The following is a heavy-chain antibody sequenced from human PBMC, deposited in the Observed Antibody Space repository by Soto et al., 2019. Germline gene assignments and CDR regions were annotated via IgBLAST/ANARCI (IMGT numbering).Heavy chain of an antibody. V-gene: IGHV4-61*01. D-gene: IGHD3-3*01. CDR3: ARERFLEWLPRYYYYGMDV. CDR1: GGSVSSGSYY. CDR2: IYYSGST. Sequence: QVQLQESGPGLVKPSETLSLTCTVSGGSVSSGSYYWSWIRQPPGKGLEWIGYIYYSGSTNYNPSLKSRVTISVDTSKNQFSLKLSSVTAADTAVYYCARERFLEWLPRYYYYGMDVWGQGTTVTVSS. J-gene: IGHJ6*02.